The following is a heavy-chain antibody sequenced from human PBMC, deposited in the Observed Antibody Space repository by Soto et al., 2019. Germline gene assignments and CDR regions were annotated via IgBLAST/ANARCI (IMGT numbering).Heavy chain of an antibody. Sequence: ASVKVSCKASGYTFTSYGISWVRQAPGQGLEWMGWISAYNGNTNYAQKLQGRVTMTTDTSTSTAYMELRSLRSDDTAVYYCARDPHSALVVVPAPTMRWFDPWGQGTLVTVSS. CDR1: GYTFTSYG. CDR3: ARDPHSALVVVPAPTMRWFDP. CDR2: ISAYNGNT. V-gene: IGHV1-18*01. D-gene: IGHD2-2*01. J-gene: IGHJ5*02.